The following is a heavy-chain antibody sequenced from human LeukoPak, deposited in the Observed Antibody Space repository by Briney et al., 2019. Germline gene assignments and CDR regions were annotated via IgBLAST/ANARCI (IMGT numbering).Heavy chain of an antibody. D-gene: IGHD6-19*01. V-gene: IGHV3-7*05. Sequence: PGGSLRLSCAASGFTFSRYWMSWVRQAPGKGLEWVANIKQDGSEIYYVASVKGRFTVSRDNAKNSLSLQMNSPRADDTAVYYCARHWWDNSGSYHSDYWGQGTLVTVSS. CDR1: GFTFSRYW. J-gene: IGHJ4*02. CDR2: IKQDGSEI. CDR3: ARHWWDNSGSYHSDY.